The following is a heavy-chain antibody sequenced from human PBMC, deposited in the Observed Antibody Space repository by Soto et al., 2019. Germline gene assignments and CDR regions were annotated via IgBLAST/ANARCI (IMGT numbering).Heavy chain of an antibody. Sequence: AQTLSLTCAISGDSVSSNSAAWNVIRQSPSRGLEWLGRTYYRSKWYNDYAVSVKSRITINPDTSKNQFSLQLNSVTPEDTAVYYRARDEWLAYYYYYGMDVWGQGTTVTVSS. V-gene: IGHV6-1*01. CDR1: GDSVSSNSAA. CDR2: TYYRSKWYN. D-gene: IGHD6-19*01. J-gene: IGHJ6*02. CDR3: ARDEWLAYYYYYGMDV.